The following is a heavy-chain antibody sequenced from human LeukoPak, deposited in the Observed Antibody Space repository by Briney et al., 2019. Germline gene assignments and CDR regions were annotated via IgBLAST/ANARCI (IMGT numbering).Heavy chain of an antibody. V-gene: IGHV3-53*01. CDR3: ARGPRPGSSGYPNLDY. D-gene: IGHD3-22*01. CDR2: IYGGSST. CDR1: GFTVSSNY. Sequence: GGSLRLPCAASGFTVSSNYMSRVRQAPGTGLEWVSLIYGGSSTNYADSVKGRFTISRDNSKNTLYLQMNSLRAEDTAVYYCARGPRPGSSGYPNLDYWGQETLVTVSS. J-gene: IGHJ4*02.